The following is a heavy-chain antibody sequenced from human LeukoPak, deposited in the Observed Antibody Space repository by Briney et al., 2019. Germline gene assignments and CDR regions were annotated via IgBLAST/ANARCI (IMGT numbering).Heavy chain of an antibody. CDR2: ISYDGSNK. V-gene: IGHV3-30*03. D-gene: IGHD6-19*01. CDR1: GFTFSSYG. Sequence: GGSLRLSCAASGFTFSSYGMHWVRQAPGKGLEWVAVISYDGSNKYYADSVKGRFTISRDNSKNTLYLQMNSLRAEDTAVYYCASPYSSGWYGHYFDYWGQGTLVTVSS. CDR3: ASPYSSGWYGHYFDY. J-gene: IGHJ4*02.